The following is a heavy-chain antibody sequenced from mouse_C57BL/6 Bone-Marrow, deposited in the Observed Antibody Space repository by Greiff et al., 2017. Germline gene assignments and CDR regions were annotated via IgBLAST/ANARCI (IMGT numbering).Heavy chain of an antibody. J-gene: IGHJ4*01. CDR1: GYTFTSYW. CDR2: IYPSDSET. Sequence: QVQLQQPVAELVRPGSSVKLSCKASGYTFTSYWMDWVKQRPGQGLEWIGNIYPSDSETHYNQKFQDKATLTVDKSSNTAYMQLSSLTSEDAAVYDCAREGTTVVGAMDYWGQGTSVTVSA. D-gene: IGHD1-1*01. CDR3: AREGTTVVGAMDY. V-gene: IGHV1-61*01.